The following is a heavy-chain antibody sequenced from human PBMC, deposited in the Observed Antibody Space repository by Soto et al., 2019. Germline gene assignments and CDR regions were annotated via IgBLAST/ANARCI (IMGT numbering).Heavy chain of an antibody. CDR3: TTVFDF. Sequence: EVQLVESGGDLAQPGGSLRLSCAVSGISLRDYWFHWVRQVPGKGLVWVSRIDGEGSGTSYADSVRGRFTISRDDAKNTVYLQLNSPRAEDTAVYYCTTVFDFWGQGTQVTVSS. CDR2: IDGEGSGT. V-gene: IGHV3-74*01. CDR1: GISLRDYW. J-gene: IGHJ4*02.